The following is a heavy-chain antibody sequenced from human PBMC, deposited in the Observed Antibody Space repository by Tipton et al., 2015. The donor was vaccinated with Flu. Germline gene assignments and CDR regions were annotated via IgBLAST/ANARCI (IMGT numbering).Heavy chain of an antibody. Sequence: SLRLSCEASGFTFSDYGMHWVRQAPGKGLEWVAVMSYDGNNILYADSVKGRFTVSRDYSKNTLYLQMNSLRGEDTAVYYCARDRWGSLDYWGQGTLVTVS. CDR1: GFTFSDYG. D-gene: IGHD3-16*01. CDR2: MSYDGNNI. J-gene: IGHJ4*02. CDR3: ARDRWGSLDY. V-gene: IGHV3-30*03.